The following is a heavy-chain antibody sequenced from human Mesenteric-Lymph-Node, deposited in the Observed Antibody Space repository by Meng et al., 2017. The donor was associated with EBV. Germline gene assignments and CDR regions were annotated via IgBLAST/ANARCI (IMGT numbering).Heavy chain of an antibody. D-gene: IGHD6-25*01. Sequence: LVGSGGALVQPGGSLRLSCAASGFTFSRYWMHWVRQAPGKGLVWVSRTNEDGGITTYADSVKGRFTISRDNTKNTLYLQMNSLRAEDTGVYFCSRDLVGSDDDWGQGTLVTVSS. CDR3: SRDLVGSDDD. J-gene: IGHJ4*02. CDR1: GFTFSRYW. CDR2: TNEDGGIT. V-gene: IGHV3-74*01.